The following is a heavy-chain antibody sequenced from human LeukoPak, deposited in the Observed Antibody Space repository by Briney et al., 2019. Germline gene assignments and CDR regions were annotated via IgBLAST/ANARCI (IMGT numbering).Heavy chain of an antibody. V-gene: IGHV3-33*01. CDR3: APLAVAGTPRDY. CDR2: IWYDGSNK. CDR1: GFTFSSYG. J-gene: IGHJ4*02. D-gene: IGHD6-19*01. Sequence: PGGSLRLSCAASGFTFSSYGMHWVRQAPGKGLEGVAVIWYDGSNKYYADSVKGRFTISRDNSKNTLYLQMNCLRAEDTAVYYCAPLAVAGTPRDYWGQGTLVTVSS.